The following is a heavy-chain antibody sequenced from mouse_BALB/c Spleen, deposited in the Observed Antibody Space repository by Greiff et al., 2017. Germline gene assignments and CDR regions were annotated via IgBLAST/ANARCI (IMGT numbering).Heavy chain of an antibody. CDR3: ARKKGNYGNYEDYAMDY. CDR2: IWSGGST. V-gene: IGHV2-2*02. Sequence: QVQLKESGPGLVQPSQSLSITCTVSGFSLTSYGVHWVRQSPGKGLEWLGVIWSGGSTDYNAAFISRLSISKDNSKSQVFFKMNSLQANDTAIYYCARKKGNYGNYEDYAMDYWGQGTSVTVSS. J-gene: IGHJ4*01. CDR1: GFSLTSYG. D-gene: IGHD2-1*01.